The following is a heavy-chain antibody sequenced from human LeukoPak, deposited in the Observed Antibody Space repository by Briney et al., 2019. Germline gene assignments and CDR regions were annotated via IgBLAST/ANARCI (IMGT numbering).Heavy chain of an antibody. D-gene: IGHD3-22*01. CDR3: ARDRSSMIANWFDP. V-gene: IGHV4-4*07. CDR1: GGSISSYY. CDR2: IYSSGST. Sequence: SETLSLTCTVSGGSISSYYWSWIRQPAGKGLEWIGRIYSSGSTNYNPSLKSRVTMSVDTSKNQFSLKLSSVTAADTAVYYCARDRSSMIANWFDPWGQGTLVTVSS. J-gene: IGHJ5*02.